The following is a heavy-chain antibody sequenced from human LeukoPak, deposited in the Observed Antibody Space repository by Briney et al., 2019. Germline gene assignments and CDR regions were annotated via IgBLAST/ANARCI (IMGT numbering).Heavy chain of an antibody. V-gene: IGHV3-33*08. CDR3: VGDTTTGGDLYLDY. CDR2: IWNAGTNT. D-gene: IGHD3-16*01. J-gene: IGHJ4*02. CDR1: VFISSSDA. Sequence: GGSLRLSCALSVFISSSDAMASVRHAPGKRLEWVAMIWNAGTNTTYDDSVQGRLTIFRDNSKNTLYLQMKSLRAEDTAVYYCVGDTTTGGDLYLDYWGQGTLVIVSS.